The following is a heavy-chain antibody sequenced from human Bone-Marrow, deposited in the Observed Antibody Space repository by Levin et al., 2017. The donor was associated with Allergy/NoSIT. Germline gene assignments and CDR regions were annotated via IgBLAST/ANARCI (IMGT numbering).Heavy chain of an antibody. Sequence: SETLSLTCTVSGGSISSGGYYWSWIRQHPGKGLEWIGYIYYSGSTYYNPSLKSRVTISVDTSKNQFSLKLSSVTAADTAVYYWARGVVLRYFDWLPSASENWFDPWGQGTLVTVSS. D-gene: IGHD3-9*01. CDR1: GGSISSGGYY. J-gene: IGHJ5*02. CDR2: IYYSGST. CDR3: ARGVVLRYFDWLPSASENWFDP. V-gene: IGHV4-31*03.